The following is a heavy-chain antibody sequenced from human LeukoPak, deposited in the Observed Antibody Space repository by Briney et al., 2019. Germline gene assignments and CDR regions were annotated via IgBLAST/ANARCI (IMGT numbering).Heavy chain of an antibody. CDR2: ISYDGSNK. CDR1: GFTFSSYA. D-gene: IGHD6-13*01. CDR3: AREIIAAAGTWVFSNWFDP. J-gene: IGHJ5*02. Sequence: HPGRSLRLSCAASGFTFSSYAMHWVRPAPGKGLELVAVISYDGSNKYYADSVKGRFTISRDNSKNTLYLQMNSLRAEDTAVYYCAREIIAAAGTWVFSNWFDPWGQGTLVTVSS. V-gene: IGHV3-30*04.